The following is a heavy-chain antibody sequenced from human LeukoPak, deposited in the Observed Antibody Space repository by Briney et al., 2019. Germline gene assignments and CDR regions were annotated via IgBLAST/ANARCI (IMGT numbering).Heavy chain of an antibody. D-gene: IGHD2-2*01. CDR1: GFSFNTFE. CDR3: ARHSEGPVDDAFDI. CDR2: ISGSGDTI. Sequence: GGSLRLSCAASGFSFNTFEMNWVRQAPGTGLEWVSYISGSGDTIYYADSVKGRFTISRDNAKHSLYLQMNSLRAEDTAVYYCARHSEGPVDDAFDIWGQGTKVTVSS. V-gene: IGHV3-48*03. J-gene: IGHJ3*02.